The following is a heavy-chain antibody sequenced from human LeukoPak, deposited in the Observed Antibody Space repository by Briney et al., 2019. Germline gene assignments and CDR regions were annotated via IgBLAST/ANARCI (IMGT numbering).Heavy chain of an antibody. CDR2: ISGSGGST. J-gene: IGHJ4*02. D-gene: IGHD2-2*01. V-gene: IGHV3-23*01. CDR1: GFTFSSYA. Sequence: GGSLRLSCAASGFTFSSYAMSWVRQAPGKGLEWVSAISGSGGSTYYADSVKGRFTISRDNSKNTLYLRMNSLRAEDTAVYYCAKDWIVVVPAASDYWGQGTLVTVSS. CDR3: AKDWIVVVPAASDY.